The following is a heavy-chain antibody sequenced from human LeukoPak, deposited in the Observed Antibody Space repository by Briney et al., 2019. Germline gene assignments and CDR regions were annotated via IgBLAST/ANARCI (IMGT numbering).Heavy chain of an antibody. CDR3: ARISYFDSSGYYYYFDY. D-gene: IGHD3-22*01. J-gene: IGHJ4*02. V-gene: IGHV4-59*12. CDR1: GGSISSYY. CDR2: IYYSGST. Sequence: SETLSLTCTVSGGSISSYYWSWIRQPPGKGLEWIGYIYYSGSTNYNPSLKSRVTISVDRSKNQFSLKLSSVTAADTAVYYCARISYFDSSGYYYYFDYWGQGTLLTVSS.